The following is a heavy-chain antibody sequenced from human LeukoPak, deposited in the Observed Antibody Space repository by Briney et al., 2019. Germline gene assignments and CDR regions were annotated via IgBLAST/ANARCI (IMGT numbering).Heavy chain of an antibody. CDR2: MYYGGST. J-gene: IGHJ2*01. V-gene: IGHV4-39*01. CDR1: GGSISSGSYY. D-gene: IGHD6-6*01. CDR3: ARPYSSSDWYFDL. Sequence: PSETLSLTCTVSGGSISSGSYYWGWIRQPPGKGLEWIGNMYYGGSTYYNPSLKSRVTISVDTSKNQFSLKLTSVTAADTAVYYCARPYSSSDWYFDLWGRGTLVTVSS.